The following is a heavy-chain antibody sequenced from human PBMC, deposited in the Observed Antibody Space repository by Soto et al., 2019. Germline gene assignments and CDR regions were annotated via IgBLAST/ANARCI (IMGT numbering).Heavy chain of an antibody. CDR3: VRTSLVVAAATREDY. Sequence: EVQLVESGGGLVQPGGSLRLSCAASGFTFSSYWMHWVRQAPGKGLVWVSRINSDGSSTSYADSVKGRFTISRDNAKNTVYLQMNSLRAEDTAVYYCVRTSLVVAAATREDYWGQRTLVTGSS. CDR2: INSDGSST. D-gene: IGHD2-15*01. CDR1: GFTFSSYW. V-gene: IGHV3-74*01. J-gene: IGHJ4*02.